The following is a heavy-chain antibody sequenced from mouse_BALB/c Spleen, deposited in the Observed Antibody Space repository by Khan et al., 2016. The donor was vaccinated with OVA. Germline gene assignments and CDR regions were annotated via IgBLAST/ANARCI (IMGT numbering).Heavy chain of an antibody. V-gene: IGHV5-6-4*01. CDR3: TRDGNYAHWYVDV. CDR1: GFSFSSYT. Sequence: EVELVESGGGLVKPGGSLKLSCAASGFSFSSYTMSWVRQTPEKRLEWVATISRGSTYTYYPDSVQGRFTISRDNATNTLYLQMSSLKSEDTAMYYCTRDGNYAHWYVDVWGAGTTVTVSS. J-gene: IGHJ1*01. CDR2: ISRGSTYT. D-gene: IGHD2-1*01.